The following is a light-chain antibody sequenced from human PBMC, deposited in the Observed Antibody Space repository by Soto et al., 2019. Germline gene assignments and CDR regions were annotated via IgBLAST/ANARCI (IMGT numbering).Light chain of an antibody. J-gene: IGLJ3*02. CDR1: SSDVGGYNY. CDR3: SSYAGSNWV. CDR2: EVS. V-gene: IGLV2-8*01. Sequence: QSALTQPPSASGSPGQSVTISCTGTSSDVGGYNYVSWYQQHPGKAPKLMIYEVSKRPSGVPDRFSGSKSGNTASLTVSGLQAEVEADYYCSSYAGSNWVFGGGTKLTVL.